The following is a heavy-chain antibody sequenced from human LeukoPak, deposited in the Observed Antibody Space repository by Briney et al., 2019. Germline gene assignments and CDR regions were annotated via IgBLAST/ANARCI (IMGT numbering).Heavy chain of an antibody. D-gene: IGHD3-9*01. Sequence: PGGSLRLSCAASGFTFSSYWMSWVRQAPGKGLEWVANIKHDGIEKYSVDSVKGRFTISRDNAKNSLYLQMNSLRAEDTAVYFCARLRYDILTGCFDYWGQGTLVTVSS. J-gene: IGHJ4*02. CDR2: IKHDGIEK. CDR3: ARLRYDILTGCFDY. CDR1: GFTFSSYW. V-gene: IGHV3-7*01.